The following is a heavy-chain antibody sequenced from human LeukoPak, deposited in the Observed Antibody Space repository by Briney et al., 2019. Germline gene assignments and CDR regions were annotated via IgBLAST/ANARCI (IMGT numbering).Heavy chain of an antibody. CDR3: ARRSYRTDNFDY. V-gene: IGHV4-34*01. CDR1: GGSFSGYY. J-gene: IGHJ4*02. Sequence: SETLSLACAVYGGSFSGYYWSWIRQPPGKGMEWIGEINHSGSTNYNPSLKSGVTTSVDTSKNQFFLKLIAVTAADTAVFYCARRSYRTDNFDYWGQGTLVTVSS. CDR2: INHSGST. D-gene: IGHD5-18*01.